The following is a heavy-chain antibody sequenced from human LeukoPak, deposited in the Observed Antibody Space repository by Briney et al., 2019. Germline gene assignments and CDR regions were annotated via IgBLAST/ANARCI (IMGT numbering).Heavy chain of an antibody. CDR1: GFTFSNYA. V-gene: IGHV3-23*01. CDR3: AKSVPDIPNS. CDR2: ISGSGSST. J-gene: IGHJ4*02. D-gene: IGHD3-9*01. Sequence: GGSLRLSCAASGFTFSNYAMSWARQAPGKGLEWVSSISGSGSSTYYADSVKGRFTISRDNSKNTLYLQMNSLRAEDTAVYYCAKSVPDIPNSWGQGTLVTVSS.